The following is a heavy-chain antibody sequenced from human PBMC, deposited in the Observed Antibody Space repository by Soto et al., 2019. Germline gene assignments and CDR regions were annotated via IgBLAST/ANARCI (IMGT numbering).Heavy chain of an antibody. CDR1: GYTFTSYE. D-gene: IGHD6-13*01. J-gene: IGHJ1*01. CDR2: MNPNSGNT. CDR3: ASALPVPVGYSRSWYTGTRIE. Sequence: GASVKVSCKASGYTFTSYEINWVRQATGQGLEWMGWMNPNSGNTGYAQKFQGRVTMTRNTSISTAYMELSSLRSEDTAVCYCASALPVPVGYSRSWYTGTRIEWGQGNLVIVSS. V-gene: IGHV1-8*01.